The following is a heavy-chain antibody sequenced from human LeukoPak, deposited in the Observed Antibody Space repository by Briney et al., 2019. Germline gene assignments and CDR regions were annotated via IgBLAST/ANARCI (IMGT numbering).Heavy chain of an antibody. D-gene: IGHD5-24*01. CDR3: ARERDGYNYGVDY. J-gene: IGHJ4*02. V-gene: IGHV1-69*05. Sequence: SVKVSCKASGGTFSSYAISWVRQAPGQGLEWMGRIIPIFGTANYAQKFQGRVTITTYESTGTAYMELSSLRSEDTAVYYCARERDGYNYGVDYWGQGTLITVSS. CDR2: IIPIFGTA. CDR1: GGTFSSYA.